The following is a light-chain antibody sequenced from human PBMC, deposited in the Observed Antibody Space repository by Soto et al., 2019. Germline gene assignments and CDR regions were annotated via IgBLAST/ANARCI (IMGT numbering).Light chain of an antibody. CDR1: SSDVGGYNY. V-gene: IGLV2-14*01. CDR3: SSYTSSSTYVV. CDR2: DVS. Sequence: QSALTQPASVSGSPGQSITISCTGTSSDVGGYNYVSWYQQHPGKAPKLIIYDVSNRPSGVSNRFSGSKSGNTASLTISGLLAEDEDDYYCSSYTSSSTYVVFGGGTKLTVL. J-gene: IGLJ2*01.